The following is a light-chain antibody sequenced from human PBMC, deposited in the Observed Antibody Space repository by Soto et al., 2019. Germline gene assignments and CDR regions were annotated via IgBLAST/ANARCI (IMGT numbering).Light chain of an antibody. J-gene: IGKJ1*01. CDR3: QQRSNWPWT. CDR2: GAS. CDR1: QSISSNF. Sequence: EIVMTQSPATLSVSPGEGATLSCRASQSISSNFLAWYQQKRGQAPRLLIHGASNRATGIPARFSGSGSGTDFTLTISSLEPEDFAVYYCQQRSNWPWTFGQGTKVDIK. V-gene: IGKV3-11*01.